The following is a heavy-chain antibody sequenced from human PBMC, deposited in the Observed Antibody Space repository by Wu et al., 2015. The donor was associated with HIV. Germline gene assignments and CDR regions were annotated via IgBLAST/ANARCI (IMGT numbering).Heavy chain of an antibody. Sequence: QVQLVQSGAEVKKPGASVKVSCKVSGYTLTELSMHWVRQAPGKGLEWMGGFDPEDGETIYAQKFQGRVTMTEDTSTDTAYMELSSLRSEDTAVYYCATDKGYDYVWGSYRQRWFDPWGQGTLVTVSS. J-gene: IGHJ5*02. CDR2: FDPEDGET. D-gene: IGHD3-16*02. V-gene: IGHV1-24*01. CDR1: GYTLTELS. CDR3: ATDKGYDYVWGSYRQRWFDP.